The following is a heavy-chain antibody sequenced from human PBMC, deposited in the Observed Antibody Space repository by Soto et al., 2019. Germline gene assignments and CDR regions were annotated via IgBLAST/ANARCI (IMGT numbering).Heavy chain of an antibody. CDR3: ARDRRTKGYCSSSSCYASDS. Sequence: ESGGGLVKPGGSLRLSCAGSEFPFSDYTMIWVRQAPGKGLEWVSSISRRSVYIYYADSVKGRFTISRDNAKNSLSLLMNSLKAEDTAVYYCARDRRTKGYCSSSSCYASDSWGQGTLVTVSS. J-gene: IGHJ4*02. D-gene: IGHD2-2*01. CDR1: EFPFSDYT. CDR2: ISRRSVYI. V-gene: IGHV3-21*01.